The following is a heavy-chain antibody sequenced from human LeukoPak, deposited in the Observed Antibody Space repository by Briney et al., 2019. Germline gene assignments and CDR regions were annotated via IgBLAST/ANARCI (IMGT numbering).Heavy chain of an antibody. V-gene: IGHV4-34*01. Sequence: SETLSLTRAVYGGSFSGYYWSWIRQPPGKGLEWIGEINHSGSTNYNPSLKSRVTISVDTSKNQFSLKLSSVTAADTAVYYCAPLIAAADMEGYWGQGTLVTVSS. D-gene: IGHD6-13*01. CDR3: APLIAAADMEGY. J-gene: IGHJ4*02. CDR2: INHSGST. CDR1: GGSFSGYY.